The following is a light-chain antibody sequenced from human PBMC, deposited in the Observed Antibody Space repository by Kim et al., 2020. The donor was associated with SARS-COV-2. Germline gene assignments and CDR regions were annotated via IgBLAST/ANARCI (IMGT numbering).Light chain of an antibody. CDR2: LAS. Sequence: SASVRARVTITCRASENIGSWLAWYQPKPGRAPSLLIYLASTLESRVPSRFSGTGSGTEFSLSITSLQPDDFATYYCQHYSRFPYTFGQGPKLEI. J-gene: IGKJ2*01. V-gene: IGKV1-5*03. CDR3: QHYSRFPYT. CDR1: ENIGSW.